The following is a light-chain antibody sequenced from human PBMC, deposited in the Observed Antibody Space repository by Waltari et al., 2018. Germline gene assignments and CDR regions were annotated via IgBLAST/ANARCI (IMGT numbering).Light chain of an antibody. CDR2: GAS. CDR3: HQYNNWPPSLT. V-gene: IGKV3-15*01. J-gene: IGKJ4*01. Sequence: MTQSPSTLSASVGDRVTITCRASQTVIRNVPWYQQKPGQAPRPLIYGASTRATGIPTRFSGSGSGTEFTLTISSLQSDDFAIYYCHQYNNWPPSLTFGGGTKLEI. CDR1: QTVIRN.